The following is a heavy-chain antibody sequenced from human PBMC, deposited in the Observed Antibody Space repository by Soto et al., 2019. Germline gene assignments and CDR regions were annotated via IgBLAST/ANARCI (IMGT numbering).Heavy chain of an antibody. D-gene: IGHD1-26*01. CDR3: ARDGVGATTYFGYFDY. Sequence: SLRLSCAASGFSFGGYGMHWVRQAPGKGLEWVAVIRYDGSNEYYADSAKGRFTISRDNSKNTLYLQMNSLRAEDTAVYYCARDGVGATTYFGYFDYWGQGTLVTVSS. J-gene: IGHJ4*02. CDR2: IRYDGSNE. CDR1: GFSFGGYG. V-gene: IGHV3-33*01.